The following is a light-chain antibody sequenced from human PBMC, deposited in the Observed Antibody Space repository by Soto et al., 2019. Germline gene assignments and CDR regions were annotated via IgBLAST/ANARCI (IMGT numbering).Light chain of an antibody. CDR1: QTISAKY. V-gene: IGKV3-20*01. J-gene: IGKJ1*01. CDR2: SAS. Sequence: EIVFTQSPCTLSLSPGERTSLSSRPSQTISAKYFSWYHQKPGQAPRLLIYSASSRAAGIPDRFSGSGSGADFTLTISRLEPGDFAVYYCQHYDTSPTWTFGQGTKV. CDR3: QHYDTSPTWT.